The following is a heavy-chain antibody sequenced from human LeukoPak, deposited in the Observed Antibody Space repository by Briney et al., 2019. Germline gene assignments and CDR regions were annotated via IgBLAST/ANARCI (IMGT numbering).Heavy chain of an antibody. CDR3: ARGAFGSTNWFDP. Sequence: ASVKVSCKASGYTFAGYYMHWVRQAPGQGLEWMGWINPNSGGTNYAQKFQGRATMARDTSISTAYMELSRLRSDDTAVYYCARGAFGSTNWFDPWGQGTLVTVSS. CDR2: INPNSGGT. V-gene: IGHV1-2*02. CDR1: GYTFAGYY. D-gene: IGHD6-13*01. J-gene: IGHJ5*02.